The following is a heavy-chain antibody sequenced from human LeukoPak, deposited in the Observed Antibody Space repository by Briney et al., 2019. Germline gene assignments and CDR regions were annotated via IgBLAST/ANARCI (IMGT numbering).Heavy chain of an antibody. J-gene: IGHJ6*03. CDR1: GDSVSSNSAA. V-gene: IGHV6-1*01. D-gene: IGHD1-26*01. Sequence: SQTLSLTCAISGDSVSSNSAAWNWIRQSPSRGLEWLGRTYYRSKWYNDYAVSVKSRITINPDTSKNQFSLQLNSVTPEDTAVYYCARAHRVGPNYYYYYMDVWGKGTTVTVSS. CDR3: ARAHRVGPNYYYYYMDV. CDR2: TYYRSKWYN.